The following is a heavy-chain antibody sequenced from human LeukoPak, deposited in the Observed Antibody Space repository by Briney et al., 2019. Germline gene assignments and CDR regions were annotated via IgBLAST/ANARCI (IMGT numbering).Heavy chain of an antibody. CDR3: ARLTRLSTSPDRYYLDY. CDR1: GDSISSYY. V-gene: IGHV4-4*09. CDR2: IYTSGGT. D-gene: IGHD6-6*01. J-gene: IGHJ4*02. Sequence: SETLSLTRTVSGDSISSYYWSWVRQPPGKGLEWIGYIYTSGGTNYIPSLKGRVTISIDTSKNQFSPKLSSVTAADSAVYYCARLTRLSTSPDRYYLDYWGQGTLVTVSS.